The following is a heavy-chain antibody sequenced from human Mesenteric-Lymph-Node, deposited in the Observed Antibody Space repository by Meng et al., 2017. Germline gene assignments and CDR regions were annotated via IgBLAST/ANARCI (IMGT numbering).Heavy chain of an antibody. J-gene: IGHJ3*02. V-gene: IGHV3-30*07. CDR3: ARARIHDAFDI. D-gene: IGHD2-21*01. CDR1: GFTFSSYA. CDR2: ISYDGSNK. Sequence: GESLKISCAASGFTFSSYAMHWVRQAPGKGLEWVAVISYDGSNKYYADSVKGRFTISRDNSKNTLYLQMNSLRAEDTAVYYCARARIHDAFDIWGQGTMV.